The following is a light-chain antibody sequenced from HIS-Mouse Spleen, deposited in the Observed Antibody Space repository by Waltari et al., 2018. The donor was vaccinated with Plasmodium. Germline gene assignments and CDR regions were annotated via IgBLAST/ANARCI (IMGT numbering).Light chain of an antibody. CDR1: ALQKKY. CDR3: YSTDSSGNHSRV. V-gene: IGLV3-10*01. Sequence: SYELTQPPSVSVSPGQTARITCSGDALQKKYAYWYQQKSGQAPVLVIYEDSKRPSGIPERFSGSSSGTMATLTISGAQVEDEADYYCYSTDSSGNHSRVFGGGTKLTVL. J-gene: IGLJ3*02. CDR2: EDS.